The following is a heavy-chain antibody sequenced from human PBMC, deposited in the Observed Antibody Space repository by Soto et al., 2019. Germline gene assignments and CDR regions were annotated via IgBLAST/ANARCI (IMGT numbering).Heavy chain of an antibody. CDR3: ARFHCFEGSIYHSYSDF. Sequence: SETLSLTCTVAAGSISTNYCSWIRQPPGGTLEWIGYIYASGATTYNPSLESRVTMSVDLPNNEFSLELTSLTAADTPVYSCARFHCFEGSIYHSYSDFGVQRTLVAVSS. D-gene: IGHD3-9*01. V-gene: IGHV4-59*01. J-gene: IGHJ4*02. CDR1: AGSISTNY. CDR2: IYASGAT.